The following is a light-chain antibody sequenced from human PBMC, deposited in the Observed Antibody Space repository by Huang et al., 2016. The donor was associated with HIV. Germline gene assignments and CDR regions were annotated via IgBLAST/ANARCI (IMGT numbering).Light chain of an antibody. CDR1: QSVYASSNSKDY. CDR3: QQYYSLPQT. CDR2: WAS. Sequence: DIIMSQSPESLTVSLGGRATLNCRSSQSVYASSNSKDYMAWFKQKPGQPPNLLLFWASSREVGVPGRFSGSGSGTHFTLTIANLQPEDAAIYYFQQYYSLPQTFGQGTRV. V-gene: IGKV4-1*01. J-gene: IGKJ1*01.